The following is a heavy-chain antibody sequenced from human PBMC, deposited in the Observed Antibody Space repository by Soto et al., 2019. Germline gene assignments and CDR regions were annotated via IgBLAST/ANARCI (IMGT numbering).Heavy chain of an antibody. CDR2: ISYDGSNK. D-gene: IGHD2-15*01. CDR1: GFTFSSYG. J-gene: IGHJ3*02. Sequence: GGSLRLSCAASGFTFSSYGMYWVRQAPGKGLEWGAVISYDGSNKYYADSVKGRFTISRDNSKNTLYLQMNSLRAEDTAVYYCAKDLEDIVPEAFDIWGQGTMVTVSS. CDR3: AKDLEDIVPEAFDI. V-gene: IGHV3-30*18.